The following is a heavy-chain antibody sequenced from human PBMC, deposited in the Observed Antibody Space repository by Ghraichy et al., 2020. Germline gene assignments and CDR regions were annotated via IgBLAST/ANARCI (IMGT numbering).Heavy chain of an antibody. CDR3: ARDGGSGWYPY. Sequence: ESLNISCTVSGDSMSSYYWNWIRQPAGKGLEWIGRISTSGITNYNPSLKSRLTMSVDRSKKQFSLKLSSVTAADTAIYYCARDGGSGWYPYWGQGTLVTVSS. CDR2: ISTSGIT. J-gene: IGHJ4*02. CDR1: GDSMSSYY. D-gene: IGHD6-19*01. V-gene: IGHV4-4*07.